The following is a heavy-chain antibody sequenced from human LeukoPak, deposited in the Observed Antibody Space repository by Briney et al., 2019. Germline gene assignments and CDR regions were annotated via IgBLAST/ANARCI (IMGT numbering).Heavy chain of an antibody. D-gene: IGHD6-19*01. CDR1: GGSISSYY. V-gene: IGHV4-59*01. J-gene: IGHJ4*02. CDR3: ARGHSSGWYFDY. Sequence: SETLSLTCTVSGGSISSYYWSWIRQPPGKGLEWIGYIYYSGSTNYNPSLKSRVTISVDMSKNQFSLKLSSVTAADTAVYYCARGHSSGWYFDYWGQGTLVTVSS. CDR2: IYYSGST.